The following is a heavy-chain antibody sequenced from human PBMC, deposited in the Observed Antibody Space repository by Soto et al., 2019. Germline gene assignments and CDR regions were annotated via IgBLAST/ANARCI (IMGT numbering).Heavy chain of an antibody. CDR2: IIPIFGTA. D-gene: IGHD6-13*01. J-gene: IGHJ6*02. V-gene: IGHV1-69*13. CDR3: ARSIISAGTLSYYYGMDV. CDR1: GGTVSSYA. Sequence: GASVKVSCKASGGTVSSYAISWVRQAPGQGLEWMGGIIPIFGTANYAQKLQGRVTITADESTSTAYMELSSLRSEDTAVYYCARSIISAGTLSYYYGMDVWGQGTTVTVSS.